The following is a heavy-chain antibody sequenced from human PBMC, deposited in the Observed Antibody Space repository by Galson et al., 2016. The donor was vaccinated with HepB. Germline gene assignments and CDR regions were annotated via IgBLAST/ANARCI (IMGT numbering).Heavy chain of an antibody. J-gene: IGHJ4*02. D-gene: IGHD3-22*01. CDR2: IRSKTDNYAT. V-gene: IGHV3-73*01. Sequence: SLRLSCAASGLTFSVSSIHWVRQASRGGLEWVGRIRSKTDNYATTYAESVKGRFTISRDDSKNTAYLQMNSLKTEDTAIYYCTRPMYDTTGSASGNFDYWGQGTLVTVSS. CDR1: GLTFSVSS. CDR3: TRPMYDTTGSASGNFDY.